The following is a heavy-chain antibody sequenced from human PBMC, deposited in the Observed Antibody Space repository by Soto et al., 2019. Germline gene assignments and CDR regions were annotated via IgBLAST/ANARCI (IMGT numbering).Heavy chain of an antibody. CDR1: GGSVSSVNDY. CDR3: ARLGLTYYFDY. J-gene: IGHJ4*02. D-gene: IGHD3-16*01. CDR2: IYHSGIT. Sequence: PSETLSLTCSVSGGSVSSVNDYWSWIRQPPGKGLEWIGYIYHSGITNYNPSLKSRVTISLDTSKNQCSLTLTSVTAADTAVYYCARLGLTYYFDYWGQGTPVTVSS. V-gene: IGHV4-61*01.